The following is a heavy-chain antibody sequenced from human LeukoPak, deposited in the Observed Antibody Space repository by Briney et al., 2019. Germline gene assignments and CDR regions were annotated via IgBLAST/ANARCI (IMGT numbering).Heavy chain of an antibody. D-gene: IGHD2-2*01. CDR1: GFTFSSYA. V-gene: IGHV3-23*01. CDR2: ISGSGGST. CDR3: AKYLPNQLLKD. J-gene: IGHJ4*02. Sequence: GGSLRLSCAASGFTFSSYAMSWARQAPGKGLEWVSVISGSGGSTYYADSVKGRFTISRDNSKNTLYPQMNSLRAEDTAVYYCAKYLPNQLLKDWGQGTRVTVSS.